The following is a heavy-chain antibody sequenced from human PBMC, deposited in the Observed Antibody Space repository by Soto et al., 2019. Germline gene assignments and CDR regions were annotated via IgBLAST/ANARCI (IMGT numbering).Heavy chain of an antibody. J-gene: IGHJ1*01. CDR1: GFTFGDYA. D-gene: IGHD2-15*01. Sequence: GGSLKLSCTASGFTFGDYAMSWFRQAPGKGQEWVGFIRSKAYGGTTEYAASVKGRFTISRDDSKSIAYLQMNSLKTEDTAVYYCTRDTRCSGGSCYSLGYFQHWGQGTLVTVSS. V-gene: IGHV3-49*03. CDR2: IRSKAYGGTT. CDR3: TRDTRCSGGSCYSLGYFQH.